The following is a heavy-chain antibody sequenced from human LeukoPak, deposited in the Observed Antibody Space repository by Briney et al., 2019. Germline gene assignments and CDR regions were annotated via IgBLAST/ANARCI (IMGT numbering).Heavy chain of an antibody. CDR2: IKQDGSEK. Sequence: GGTLRLSCAASGFDFSSYGMSWVRQAPGKGLEWVANIKQDGSEKYYVDSVKGRFTISRDNAKNSLYLQMNSLRAEDTAVYYCAREDVLLWFGELFPPLHYYYYMDVWGKGTTVTVSS. CDR3: AREDVLLWFGELFPPLHYYYYMDV. J-gene: IGHJ6*03. V-gene: IGHV3-7*01. CDR1: GFDFSSYG. D-gene: IGHD3-10*01.